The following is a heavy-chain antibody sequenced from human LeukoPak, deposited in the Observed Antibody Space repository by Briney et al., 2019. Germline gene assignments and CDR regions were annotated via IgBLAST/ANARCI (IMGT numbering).Heavy chain of an antibody. CDR3: ARYSSSWSPNWFDP. CDR1: GGSISSYY. V-gene: IGHV4-59*01. Sequence: SETLSLTCTVSGGSISSYYWSWIRQPPGKGLEWIGYICYSGSTNYNPSLKSRVTISVDTSKNQFSLKLSSVTAADTAVYYCARYSSSWSPNWFDPWGQGTLVTVSS. CDR2: ICYSGST. J-gene: IGHJ5*02. D-gene: IGHD6-13*01.